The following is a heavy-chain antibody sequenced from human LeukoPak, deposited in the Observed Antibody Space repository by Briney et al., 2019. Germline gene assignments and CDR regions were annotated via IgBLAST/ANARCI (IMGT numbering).Heavy chain of an antibody. D-gene: IGHD2-15*01. CDR2: INPSGSYT. CDR1: GFTFTRYY. J-gene: IGHJ5*02. V-gene: IGHV1-46*01. Sequence: GSSVKVSCKASGFTFTRYYFHWVRQAPGQGLEWMGVINPSGSYTSYAQKFQGRVTMTRDTSTSTLYMELSSLRSEDTAVYYCARDNSGGSTWWFDPWGQGTLVTVSS. CDR3: ARDNSGGSTWWFDP.